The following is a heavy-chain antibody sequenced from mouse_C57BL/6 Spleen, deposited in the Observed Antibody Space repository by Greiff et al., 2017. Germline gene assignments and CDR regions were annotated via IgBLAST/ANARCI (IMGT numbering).Heavy chain of an antibody. V-gene: IGHV1-62-2*01. CDR2: FYPGSGSI. CDR3: ARHEVSYDYDGLWFAY. J-gene: IGHJ3*01. D-gene: IGHD2-4*01. Sequence: QVQLKQSGAELVKPGASVKLSCKASGYTFTEYTIHWVKQRSGQGLEWIGWFYPGSGSIKYNEKFKDKATLTADKSSSTFYMERSRLTSEDSAVYCCARHEVSYDYDGLWFAYWGQGTLVTVSA. CDR1: GYTFTEYT.